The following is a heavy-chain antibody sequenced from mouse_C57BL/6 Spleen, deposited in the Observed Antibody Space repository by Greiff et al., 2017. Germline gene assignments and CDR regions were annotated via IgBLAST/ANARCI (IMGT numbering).Heavy chain of an antibody. CDR2: IYPGDGDT. J-gene: IGHJ4*01. CDR3: ARTYHYYAMDY. CDR1: GYAFSSYW. Sequence: VQLQQSGAELVKPGASVKISCKASGYAFSSYWMNWVKQRPGKGLEWIGQIYPGDGDTNYNGKFKGKDTLTADRSSSTAYMQLSSLTSEDSAVYFCARTYHYYAMDYWGQGTSVTVSS. V-gene: IGHV1-80*01.